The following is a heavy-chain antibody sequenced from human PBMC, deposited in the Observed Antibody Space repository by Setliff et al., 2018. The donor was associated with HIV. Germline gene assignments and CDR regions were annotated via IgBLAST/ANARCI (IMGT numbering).Heavy chain of an antibody. CDR2: INSNTGNP. J-gene: IGHJ4*02. D-gene: IGHD3-22*01. CDR1: GYTFTSYA. Sequence: ASVKVSCKASGYTFTSYAMNWVRQAPGQGLEWMGWINSNTGNPTYAQGFTGRFVFSLDTSVSTAYLQISSLKAEDTAVYYCARGTTYYYDRSGYYQGNFDYWGQGTLVTVSS. CDR3: ARGTTYYYDRSGYYQGNFDY. V-gene: IGHV7-4-1*02.